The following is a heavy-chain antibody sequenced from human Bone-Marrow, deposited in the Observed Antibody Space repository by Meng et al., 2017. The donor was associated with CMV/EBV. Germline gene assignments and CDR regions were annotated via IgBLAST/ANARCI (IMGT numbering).Heavy chain of an antibody. D-gene: IGHD3-16*01. CDR1: GYTFTGYY. CDR2: INPDTGDT. J-gene: IGHJ4*02. V-gene: IGHV1-2*02. CDR3: ARIYYANNPAREGGLAAY. Sequence: ASVKVFCKASGYTFTGYYIHWVRQAPGQGLEWMGWINPDTGDTNCTQNFQGRVTMTRDTSISTAYMELSRLRSDDTAVYYCARIYYANNPAREGGLAAYWGQGTLVTVSS.